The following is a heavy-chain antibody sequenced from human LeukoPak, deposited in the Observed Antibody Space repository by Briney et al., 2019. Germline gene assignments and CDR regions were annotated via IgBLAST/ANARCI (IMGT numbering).Heavy chain of an antibody. CDR2: IVVGSGNT. V-gene: IGHV1-58*02. CDR1: GFTFTSSA. D-gene: IGHD2-21*01. J-gene: IGHJ4*02. CDR3: AADLKDVVDRVPAYYFDY. Sequence: SVKVSCKASGFTFTSSAMQWVRQARGQRLEWIGWIVVGSGNTNYAQKFQERVTITRDMSTSTAYMGLSSLRSEDTAVYYCAADLKDVVDRVPAYYFDYWGQGTLVTVSS.